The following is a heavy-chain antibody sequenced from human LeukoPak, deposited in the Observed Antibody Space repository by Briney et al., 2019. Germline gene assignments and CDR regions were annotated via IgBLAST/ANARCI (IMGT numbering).Heavy chain of an antibody. CDR1: GGSISSSSYY. V-gene: IGHV4-39*01. Sequence: PSETLSLTCTVSGGSISSSSYYWGWLRQPPGKGLEWIGSIYYSGSTNYNPSLKSRVTISVDTSKNQFSLKLSSVTAADTAVYYCARALVGATTLKDSFFDYWGQGTLVTVSS. D-gene: IGHD1-26*01. CDR2: IYYSGST. J-gene: IGHJ4*02. CDR3: ARALVGATTLKDSFFDY.